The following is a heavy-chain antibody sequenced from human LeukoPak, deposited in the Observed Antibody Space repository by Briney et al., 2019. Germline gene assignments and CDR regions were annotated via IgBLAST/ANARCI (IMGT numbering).Heavy chain of an antibody. Sequence: NPWETLSLTCTVSGGSIGTYYWTWLRQPPGKPLEWIGHISDSGSANYNPSLGSRVTISLDTSKNQFSLRVNSVAATDTAVYYCARNLIVAAREPYFDNWGQGILVTVSS. CDR3: ARNLIVAAREPYFDN. CDR1: GGSIGTYY. J-gene: IGHJ4*02. V-gene: IGHV4-59*01. CDR2: ISDSGSA. D-gene: IGHD3-22*01.